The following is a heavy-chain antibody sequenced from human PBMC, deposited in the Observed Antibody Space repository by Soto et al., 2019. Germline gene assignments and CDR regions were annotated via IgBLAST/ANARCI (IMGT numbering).Heavy chain of an antibody. CDR3: AKPAVAGIVGNWFDP. J-gene: IGHJ5*02. CDR1: GYTFTTYG. Sequence: ASVKVSCKTSGYTFTTYGITWVRQAPGQGLEWMGWISTNKGNTNYAQKFQGRVTMTTDTSTSTAYMELRSLRSDDTAMYYCAKPAVAGIVGNWFDPWGQGTLVTVSS. CDR2: ISTNKGNT. V-gene: IGHV1-18*01. D-gene: IGHD6-19*01.